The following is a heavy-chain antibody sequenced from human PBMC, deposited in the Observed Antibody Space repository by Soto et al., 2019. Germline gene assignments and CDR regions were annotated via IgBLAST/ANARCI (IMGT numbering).Heavy chain of an antibody. CDR1: GFTFSSYG. D-gene: IGHD6-13*01. CDR3: AKDNIAAAGTAPWGYYYYIDV. J-gene: IGHJ6*03. Sequence: GGSLRLSCAASGFTFSSYGMHWVRQAPGKGLEWVAVISYDGSNKYYADSVKGRFTISRDNSKNTLYLQMNSLRAEDTAVYYCAKDNIAAAGTAPWGYYYYIDVWGKGATVPVSS. CDR2: ISYDGSNK. V-gene: IGHV3-30*18.